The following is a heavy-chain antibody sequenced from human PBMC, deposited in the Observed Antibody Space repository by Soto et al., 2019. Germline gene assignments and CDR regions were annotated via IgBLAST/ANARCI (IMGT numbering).Heavy chain of an antibody. CDR1: GFNVNSDY. D-gene: IGHD2-21*02. CDR2: IYSGETT. J-gene: IGHJ4*02. Sequence: PRGSLRLSCAASGFNVNSDYMNWVRQTPGKGLEWVASIYSGETTYYADSVRGRFTISSDKSKNTLYFQLSSLRIEDTAVYYCTRDGRGLGRLSLFEYWGQGVLVTVSS. V-gene: IGHV3-53*01. CDR3: TRDGRGLGRLSLFEY.